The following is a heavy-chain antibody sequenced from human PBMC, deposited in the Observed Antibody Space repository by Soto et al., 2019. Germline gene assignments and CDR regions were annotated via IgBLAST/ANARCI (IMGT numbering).Heavy chain of an antibody. D-gene: IGHD5-18*01. Sequence: SVKVSCKASGGTFSSYAISWVRQAPGQGLEWMGGIIPIFGTANYAQKFQGRVTITADESTSTAYMELSSLRSEDTAVYYCARERRSAYGSYGYYSYYGMDVWGEGTTVTVSS. CDR1: GGTFSSYA. CDR2: IIPIFGTA. CDR3: ARERRSAYGSYGYYSYYGMDV. V-gene: IGHV1-69*13. J-gene: IGHJ6*04.